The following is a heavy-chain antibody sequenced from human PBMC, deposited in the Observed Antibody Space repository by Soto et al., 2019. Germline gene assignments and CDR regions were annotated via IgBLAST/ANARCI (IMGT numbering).Heavy chain of an antibody. CDR1: GGTFNTFP. J-gene: IGHJ4*02. D-gene: IGHD6-13*01. CDR2: IIPIFETA. V-gene: IGHV1-69*01. CDR3: ATSTSSSWQNDY. Sequence: QVQLEQSGAEVKKPGSSVKVSCKASGGTFNTFPISWVRQAPGQGLEWIGGIIPIFETANYAQRLQDRLTITADESTRTAYMELSRLTSDDTAIYFCATSTSSSWQNDYWGLGTLVVVSS.